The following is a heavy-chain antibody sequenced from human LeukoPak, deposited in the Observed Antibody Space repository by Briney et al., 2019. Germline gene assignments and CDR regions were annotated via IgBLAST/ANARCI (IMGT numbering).Heavy chain of an antibody. CDR3: CGAPIFYYYYGMDV. CDR2: IYTSGST. Sequence: SETLSLTCTVSGGSISSYYWSWIRQPAGKGLEWIGRIYTSGSTNYNPSLKSRVTMSVDTSKNQFLLQLRYVTAADPAVDYFCGAPIFYYYYGMDVWAQGPTDPVSS. V-gene: IGHV4-4*07. CDR1: GGSISSYY. J-gene: IGHJ6*02. D-gene: IGHD1-26*01.